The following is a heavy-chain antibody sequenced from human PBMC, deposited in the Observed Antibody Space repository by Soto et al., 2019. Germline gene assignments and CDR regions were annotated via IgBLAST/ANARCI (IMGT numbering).Heavy chain of an antibody. J-gene: IGHJ6*02. D-gene: IGHD6-13*01. Sequence: ASETLSLTCTVSGGSVSIGSYYWSWIGQPPGKGLEWIGYIYYSGSTNYNPSLKSRVTISVDTSKNQFSLKLGSVTAEDTAVYSCARGYSSSWPYYYYYGMDVWGQGTTVTASS. V-gene: IGHV4-61*01. CDR2: IYYSGST. CDR1: GGSVSIGSYY. CDR3: ARGYSSSWPYYYYYGMDV.